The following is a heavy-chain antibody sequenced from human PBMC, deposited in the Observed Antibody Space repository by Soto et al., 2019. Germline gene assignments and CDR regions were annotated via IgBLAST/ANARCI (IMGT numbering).Heavy chain of an antibody. V-gene: IGHV3-30*18. CDR1: GFTFSSDG. J-gene: IGHJ6*02. D-gene: IGHD1-26*01. CDR2: ILSDGSNK. CDR3: AKDRNSGSHPVTVACYYRMDV. Sequence: GGSLRLFCAASGFTFSSDGSHRVRHAQGKGLGWVAVILSDGSNKYYAECGKGRFSIPRDKSKSTLGLHLNGLRVEDRAVYYCAKDRNSGSHPVTVACYYRMDVWGQGRTVAV.